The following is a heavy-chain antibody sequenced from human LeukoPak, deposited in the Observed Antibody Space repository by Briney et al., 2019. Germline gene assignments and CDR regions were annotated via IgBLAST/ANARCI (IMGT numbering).Heavy chain of an antibody. Sequence: SETLSLTCAVYGGSFSGYYWSWIRQPPGKGLEWIGEINHSGSTNYNPSLKSRVTISVDTSKNQFSLKLSSVTAADTAVYYCARASGSSGWYVSAFDIWGQGTMVTVSS. J-gene: IGHJ3*02. CDR1: GGSFSGYY. D-gene: IGHD6-19*01. V-gene: IGHV4-34*01. CDR2: INHSGST. CDR3: ARASGSSGWYVSAFDI.